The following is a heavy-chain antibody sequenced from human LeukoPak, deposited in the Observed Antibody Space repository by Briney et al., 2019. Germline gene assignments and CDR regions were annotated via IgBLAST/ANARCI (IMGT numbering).Heavy chain of an antibody. CDR2: ISVYNGNT. V-gene: IGHV1-18*01. CDR1: DFSFTSYG. CDR3: AREDLVRGLIGPDY. Sequence: ASVKVSCKASDFSFTSYGMSWVRQAPGQGLEWMGRISVYNGNTKYAEKLQGRVSMTTDTSTSTAYMELRSLGSDDTAVYYCAREDLVRGLIGPDYWGQGTLVTVSS. D-gene: IGHD3-10*01. J-gene: IGHJ4*02.